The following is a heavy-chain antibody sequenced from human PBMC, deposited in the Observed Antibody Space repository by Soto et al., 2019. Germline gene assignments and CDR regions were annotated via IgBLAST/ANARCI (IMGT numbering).Heavy chain of an antibody. CDR3: ARDWELPRFDS. D-gene: IGHD1-7*01. V-gene: IGHV4-4*07. CDR2: IYSTGLT. Sequence: SSETLSLTCHVSGDSIDRFYWSWIRQPAGKGLEWIGHIYSTGLTNYNPSLRSRVIMSVDSPKSQFSLKLTSVTAADTAVYFCARDWELPRFDSWGPGTLVTAPQ. CDR1: GDSIDRFY. J-gene: IGHJ4*02.